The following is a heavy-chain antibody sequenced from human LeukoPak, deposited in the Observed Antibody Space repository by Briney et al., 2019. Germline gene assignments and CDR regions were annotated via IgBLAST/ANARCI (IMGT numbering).Heavy chain of an antibody. CDR3: ARVGQAGYVGYPLDY. CDR1: GFTFSSYW. Sequence: PGGSLRLSCAASGFTFSSYWMHWVRQAPGKGLMWVSRINSDGSSTSYADSVKGRFTISRDNAKNTLYLQMNSLRAEDTAVFYCARVGQAGYVGYPLDYRGQGPLVTVSS. CDR2: INSDGSST. J-gene: IGHJ4*02. D-gene: IGHD5-12*01. V-gene: IGHV3-74*01.